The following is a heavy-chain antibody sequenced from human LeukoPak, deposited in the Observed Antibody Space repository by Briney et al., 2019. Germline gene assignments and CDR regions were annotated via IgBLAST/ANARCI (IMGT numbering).Heavy chain of an antibody. D-gene: IGHD3-22*01. J-gene: IGHJ4*02. Sequence: GGSLRLSCSASGFTFSTYSMNWVRQAPGKGLEWVSSISSSSRYIYYADSVKGRFTISRDNAKNSLYLQMNSLRAEDTAVYYCARAPAHYYDSSDLYYVGESYFDYWGQGTLVTVSS. CDR2: ISSSSRYI. CDR3: ARAPAHYYDSSDLYYVGESYFDY. V-gene: IGHV3-21*01. CDR1: GFTFSTYS.